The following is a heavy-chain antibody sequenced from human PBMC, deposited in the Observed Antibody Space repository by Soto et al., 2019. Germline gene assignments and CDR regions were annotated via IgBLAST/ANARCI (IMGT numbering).Heavy chain of an antibody. Sequence: ASGKIACXAAGCRLTSYGISGVGQAQKQGIEWMGWISAYNGNTNYAQKLQGRVTMTTDTSTSTAYMERRSLRYEDTAGYYCARVGGYCSGSGGLATENYYYYGMDVWGQGTTVTVSS. J-gene: IGHJ6*02. CDR2: ISAYNGNT. CDR3: ARVGGYCSGSGGLATENYYYYGMDV. D-gene: IGHD3-10*01. CDR1: GCRLTSYG. V-gene: IGHV1-18*01.